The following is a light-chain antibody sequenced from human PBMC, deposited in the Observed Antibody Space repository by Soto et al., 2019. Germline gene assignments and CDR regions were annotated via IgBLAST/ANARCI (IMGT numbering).Light chain of an antibody. CDR3: QQYGSTPWT. J-gene: IGKJ1*01. Sequence: EIVLTQSPSTLSLSPGDRATLSCRTSQRVIGYQLAWYQQKPGQSPRLLLHATSNWATGIPDRFSGSGSGTDFTLTISSLERDDFAVYSCQQYGSTPWTFGQGTKVEIK. V-gene: IGKV3-20*01. CDR2: ATS. CDR1: QRVIGYQ.